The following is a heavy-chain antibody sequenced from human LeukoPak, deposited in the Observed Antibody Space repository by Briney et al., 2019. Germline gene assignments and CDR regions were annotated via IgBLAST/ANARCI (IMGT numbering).Heavy chain of an antibody. V-gene: IGHV3-30*02. CDR2: IRYDGSDK. CDR3: AKDPRVWENYDILTGYRDAFDI. J-gene: IGHJ3*02. D-gene: IGHD3-9*01. CDR1: GFTFSNYG. Sequence: PGGSLRLSCAASGFTFSNYGMHWVRQAPGKGLEWVAFIRYDGSDKYYADSVKGRFTISRDNSKNTLYLQMNSLRAEDTAVYYCAKDPRVWENYDILTGYRDAFDIWGQGTMVTVSS.